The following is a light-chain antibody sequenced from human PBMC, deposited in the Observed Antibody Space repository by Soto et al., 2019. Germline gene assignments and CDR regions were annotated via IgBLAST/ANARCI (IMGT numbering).Light chain of an antibody. J-gene: IGKJ4*01. CDR1: KSISSW. V-gene: IGKV1-5*01. CDR3: HQYNSYSPLT. CDR2: DAS. Sequence: DIQMTQSPSTLSASVGDRVTITCRASKSISSWLAWYQQKPGKAPKLLIYDASILESGVPSRFSGSGSGTEFTLTISSLQPDDFVTYYCHQYNSYSPLTFGGGSKVEIK.